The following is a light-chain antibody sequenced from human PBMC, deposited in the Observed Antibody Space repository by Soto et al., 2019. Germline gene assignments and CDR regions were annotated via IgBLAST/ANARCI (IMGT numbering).Light chain of an antibody. J-gene: IGKJ1*01. CDR2: AAS. CDR3: QQYYSYPRT. V-gene: IGKV1-8*01. CDR1: QGISSY. Sequence: AIRMTQSPSSLSASTGDRVTITCRASQGISSYLAWYQQKPGKAPKLLIYAASTLQSGVPSRFSGSGSGTDFTLTISCLQSEDFATYYWQQYYSYPRTFDQGTKVEIK.